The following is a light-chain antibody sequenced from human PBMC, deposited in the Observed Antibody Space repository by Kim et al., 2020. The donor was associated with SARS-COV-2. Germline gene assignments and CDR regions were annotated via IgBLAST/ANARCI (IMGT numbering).Light chain of an antibody. CDR2: SNN. V-gene: IGLV1-44*01. CDR1: GSNIGTTS. Sequence: GRGVTISWSGGGSNIGTTSVNWYQQLPGRAPTVLIFSNNQRPSGVPDRFSGSKSGTSASLAISGLQSEDEADYYCEAWDATLRGYVFGTGTKVTVL. J-gene: IGLJ1*01. CDR3: EAWDATLRGYV.